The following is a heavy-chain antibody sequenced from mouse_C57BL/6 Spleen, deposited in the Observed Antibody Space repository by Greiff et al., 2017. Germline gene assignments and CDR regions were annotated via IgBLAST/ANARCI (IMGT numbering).Heavy chain of an antibody. D-gene: IGHD1-1*01. CDR2: IDPEDGDT. CDR1: GFNIKDYY. CDR3: TTNYYGSSYVKDY. V-gene: IGHV14-1*01. Sequence: VQLKESGAELVRPGASVKLSCTASGFNIKDYYMHWVKQRPEQGLEWIGRIDPEDGDTEYAPKFQGKATMTADTSSNTAYLQLSSLTSEDTAVXYCTTNYYGSSYVKDYWGQGTTLTVSS. J-gene: IGHJ2*01.